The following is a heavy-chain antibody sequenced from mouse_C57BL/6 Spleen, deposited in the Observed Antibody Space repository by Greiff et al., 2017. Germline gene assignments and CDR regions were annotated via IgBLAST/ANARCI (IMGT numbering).Heavy chain of an antibody. Sequence: VQLQQSGAELVRPGASVTLSCKASGYTFTDYEMHWVKQTPVHGLEWIGAIDPETGGTAYNQKFKGQAILTADKSSSTAYMELRSLTSEDSAVYYCTRGGNYPYYFDYWGQGTTLTVSS. D-gene: IGHD2-1*01. CDR2: IDPETGGT. J-gene: IGHJ2*01. CDR1: GYTFTDYE. CDR3: TRGGNYPYYFDY. V-gene: IGHV1-15*01.